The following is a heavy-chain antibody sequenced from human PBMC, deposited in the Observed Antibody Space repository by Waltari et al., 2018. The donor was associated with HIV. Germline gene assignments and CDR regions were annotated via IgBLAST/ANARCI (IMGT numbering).Heavy chain of an antibody. D-gene: IGHD2-21*01. CDR3: ARDVQGYCGGERCFYGMDV. CDR2: RWYDGSNT. CDR1: LLTALPHR. J-gene: IGHJ6*02. Sequence: QVQLVASGGGVIQPGRLLNLACAPSLLTALPHRIHCVRQAPGKGLEWVAVRWYDGSNTYYTDSVKGRFTISRDNSKNTLYLQMYSLRAEDTAVYYCARDVQGYCGGERCFYGMDVWGQGTTVTVSS. V-gene: IGHV3-33*01.